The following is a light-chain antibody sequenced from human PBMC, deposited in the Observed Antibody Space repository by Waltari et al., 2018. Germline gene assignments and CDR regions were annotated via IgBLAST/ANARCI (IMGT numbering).Light chain of an antibody. CDR2: EDT. CDR3: YSGDDSGNQEV. J-gene: IGLJ2*01. V-gene: IGLV3-10*01. CDR1: AFPKKS. Sequence: SYELTQPPSVSVSPGQTARIPCSGAAFPKKSVYWYQQKSGQAPVLVIYEDTERPSGIPERFSGSSSGTMATLTISGAQVEDEADYYCYSGDDSGNQEVFGGGTKLTVL.